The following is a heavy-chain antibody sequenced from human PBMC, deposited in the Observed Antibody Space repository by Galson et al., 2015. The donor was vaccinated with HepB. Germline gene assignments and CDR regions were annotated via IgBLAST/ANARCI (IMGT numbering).Heavy chain of an antibody. J-gene: IGHJ4*02. CDR3: ARGLGYVSAGDFSGR. V-gene: IGHV3-74*01. Sequence: SLRLSCAASGFTFSSYWMHWVRQAPGKGLVWVSRINSDGSSTSYADSVKGRFTISRDNAKNTLYLQMNSLRAEDTAVYYCARGLGYVSAGDFSGRWGQGTLVTVSS. CDR2: INSDGSST. D-gene: IGHD2-15*01. CDR1: GFTFSSYW.